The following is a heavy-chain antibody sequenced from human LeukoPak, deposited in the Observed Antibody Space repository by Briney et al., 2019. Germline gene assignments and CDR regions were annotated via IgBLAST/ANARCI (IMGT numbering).Heavy chain of an antibody. Sequence: GESLKISCKTSGYSFTNYWIGWVRQMPGKGLEWMGIIYPGDPDTRYSPSFQGQVTISADKSISTAYLQWSSMKASDTAMYYCARRTGAFWYFDLWGRGTLVTVSS. D-gene: IGHD3/OR15-3a*01. J-gene: IGHJ2*01. CDR2: IYPGDPDT. CDR1: GYSFTNYW. V-gene: IGHV5-51*01. CDR3: ARRTGAFWYFDL.